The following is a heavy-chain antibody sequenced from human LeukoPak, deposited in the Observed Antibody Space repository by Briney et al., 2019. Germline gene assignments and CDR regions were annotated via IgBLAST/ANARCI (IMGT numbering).Heavy chain of an antibody. D-gene: IGHD6-13*01. CDR3: AKDLRPSSPYVRLYYYYYMDV. CDR1: GFTFSTYA. V-gene: IGHV3-23*01. CDR2: ISGSGANT. Sequence: GGSLRLSCAASGFTFSTYAMSWVRQAPGKGLEWVSTISGSGANTYYADSVRGRFTISRDNSKNTLYLQMNSLRAEDTAVYYCAKDLRPSSPYVRLYYYYYMDVWGKGTTVTVSS. J-gene: IGHJ6*03.